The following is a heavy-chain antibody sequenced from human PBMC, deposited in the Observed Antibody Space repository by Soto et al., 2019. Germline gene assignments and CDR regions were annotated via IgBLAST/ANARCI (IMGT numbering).Heavy chain of an antibody. CDR2: ISGSGGST. Sequence: GGSLRLSCVGSEFSFSSHAMSWVRQAPGKGLEWVSAISGSGGSTYYADSVKGRFTISRDNSKNTLYLQMNSLRAEDTAVYYCAKGSMFGVVPFDYWGQGTLVTVSS. D-gene: IGHD3-3*01. CDR1: EFSFSSHA. V-gene: IGHV3-23*01. CDR3: AKGSMFGVVPFDY. J-gene: IGHJ4*02.